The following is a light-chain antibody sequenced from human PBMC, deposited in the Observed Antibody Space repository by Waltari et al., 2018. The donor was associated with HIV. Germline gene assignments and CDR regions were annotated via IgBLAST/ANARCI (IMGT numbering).Light chain of an antibody. J-gene: IGKJ2*01. CDR1: QSISTY. CDR3: QQSYSTLMYT. Sequence: DIQMPQSPSSLSASVGDRVTITCRESQSISTYLNWYQEKPGKAPNLLIYGASSLHSGVPSRFSGSGSGTEFTLTISSLQLEDFATYYCQQSYSTLMYTFGQGTKLEIK. V-gene: IGKV1-39*01. CDR2: GAS.